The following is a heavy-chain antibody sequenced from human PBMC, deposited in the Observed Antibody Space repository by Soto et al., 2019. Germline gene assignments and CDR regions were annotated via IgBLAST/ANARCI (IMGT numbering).Heavy chain of an antibody. CDR1: GFTFSSYA. CDR2: ISGSGGST. CDR3: AKEPYSSSWYVPAFDY. D-gene: IGHD6-13*01. Sequence: EVQLLESGGGLVQPGGSLRLSCAASGFTFSSYAMSWVRQAPGKGLEWVSAISGSGGSTYYADSVKGRFTISRDNSKNTLYLQMNSLRAEDTAVYCCAKEPYSSSWYVPAFDYWGQGTLVTVSS. J-gene: IGHJ4*02. V-gene: IGHV3-23*01.